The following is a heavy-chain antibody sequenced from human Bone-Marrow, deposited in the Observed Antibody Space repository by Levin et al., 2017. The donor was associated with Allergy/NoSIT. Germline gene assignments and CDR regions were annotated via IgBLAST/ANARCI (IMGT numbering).Heavy chain of an antibody. J-gene: IGHJ4*02. V-gene: IGHV3-48*02. CDR1: GFTFSSYS. Sequence: QPGGSLRLSCAASGFTFSSYSMNWVRQAPGRGLEWVSYISRSSSTISYADSVKGRFTISRDNAKNSLYLQMNSLRDEDTAVYYCARPDCSGTSCYYFFDSWGQGTLVTVSS. CDR3: ARPDCSGTSCYYFFDS. CDR2: ISRSSSTI. D-gene: IGHD2-2*01.